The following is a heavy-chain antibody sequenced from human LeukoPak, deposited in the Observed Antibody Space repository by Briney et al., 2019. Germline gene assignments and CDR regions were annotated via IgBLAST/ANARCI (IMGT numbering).Heavy chain of an antibody. CDR1: GFTFSSYG. J-gene: IGHJ6*02. CDR3: AKAGGYSYGSYGMDV. V-gene: IGHV3-30*18. D-gene: IGHD5-18*01. Sequence: GGSLRLSCAASGFTFSSYGMHWVRQAPGKGLEWVAVISYDGSNKYYADSVKGRFTISRDNSKNTLYLQMNSLRAEDTAVYYCAKAGGYSYGSYGMDVWGQGTTVTVSS. CDR2: ISYDGSNK.